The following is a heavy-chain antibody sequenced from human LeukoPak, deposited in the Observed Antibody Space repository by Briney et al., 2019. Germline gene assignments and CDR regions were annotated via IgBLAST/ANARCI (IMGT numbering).Heavy chain of an antibody. Sequence: GGSLRLSCAASGFTFSSYAMSWVRQAPGKGLERVSAISGSGGSTYYADSVKGRFTISRDNSKNTLYLQMNSLRAEDTAVYYCAKFAARYFDWFNPSPFDYWGQGTLVTVSS. CDR2: ISGSGGST. V-gene: IGHV3-23*01. CDR3: AKFAARYFDWFNPSPFDY. D-gene: IGHD3-9*01. J-gene: IGHJ4*02. CDR1: GFTFSSYA.